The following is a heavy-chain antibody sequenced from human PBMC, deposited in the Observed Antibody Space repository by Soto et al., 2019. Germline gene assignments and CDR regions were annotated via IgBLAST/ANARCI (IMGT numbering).Heavy chain of an antibody. Sequence: EASVKVSCKASGYTFTGYYMHWVRQAPGQGLEWMGWINPNSGGTNYAQKFQGWVTMTRDTSISTAYMELSRLRSDDTAVYYCARETPLWFGEGYYYGMDVWGQGTTVTVSS. D-gene: IGHD3-10*01. CDR3: ARETPLWFGEGYYYGMDV. J-gene: IGHJ6*02. CDR1: GYTFTGYY. CDR2: INPNSGGT. V-gene: IGHV1-2*04.